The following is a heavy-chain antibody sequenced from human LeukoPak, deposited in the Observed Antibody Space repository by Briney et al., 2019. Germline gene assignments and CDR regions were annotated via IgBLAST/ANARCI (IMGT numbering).Heavy chain of an antibody. J-gene: IGHJ5*02. CDR3: ATEAECSGGSCYSYGWFDP. CDR1: GGSVSSSLNK. D-gene: IGHD2-15*01. CDR2: ISYSGSA. V-gene: IGHV4-61*01. Sequence: PSETLSLTCGVSGGSVSSSLNKWSWIRQPPGKGREWIGEISYSGSASYNPSLRSRVTISIDTSTNQFSLTLDSVTAADTAVYYCATEAECSGGSCYSYGWFDPWGQGTQVIVSS.